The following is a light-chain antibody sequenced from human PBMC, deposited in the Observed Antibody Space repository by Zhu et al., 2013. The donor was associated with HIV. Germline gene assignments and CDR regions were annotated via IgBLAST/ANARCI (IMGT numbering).Light chain of an antibody. J-gene: IGKJ2*01. CDR3: QQLNAYPHT. CDR2: TAS. Sequence: DIQLTQSPSFLSASVGDRVTITCRASQGIRNYLVWYQQKPGKAPNLLIYTASTLQSGVPSRFSGSGSATEFTLTISNIQPEDFATYYCQQLNAYPHTFGQGTKLEIK. CDR1: QGIRNY. V-gene: IGKV1-9*01.